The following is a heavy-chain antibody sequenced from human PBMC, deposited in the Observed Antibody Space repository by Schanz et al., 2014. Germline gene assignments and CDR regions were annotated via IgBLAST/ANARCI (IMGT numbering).Heavy chain of an antibody. V-gene: IGHV3-NL1*01. CDR3: ARDPNTSAWLPYFDT. CDR2: IYSSGST. J-gene: IGHJ4*02. D-gene: IGHD6-19*01. CDR1: GFTFSSYG. Sequence: QVHLVESGGGVVQPGRSLRLSCAASGFTFSSYGMHWVRQAPGRGLEWVSTIYSSGSTYYADSVRGRFTISRDNSKNTVYLQMNSLRTDDTAMYYCARDPNTSAWLPYFDTWGQGTLVTVSS.